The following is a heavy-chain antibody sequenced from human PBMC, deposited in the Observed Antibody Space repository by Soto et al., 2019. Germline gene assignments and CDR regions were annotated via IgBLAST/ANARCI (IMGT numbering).Heavy chain of an antibody. CDR3: ATGHCSGGSCYPQNR. D-gene: IGHD2-15*01. V-gene: IGHV4-34*01. CDR1: GGSFSGYY. CDR2: INHSGST. Sequence: QVQLQQWGAGLLKPSETLSLTCAVYGGSFSGYYWSWIRQPPGKGLEWIGEINHSGSTNYNPSLKSRVTISVDTSKNQFSLKLSSVTAADTAVYYCATGHCSGGSCYPQNRWGQGTLVTVSS. J-gene: IGHJ4*02.